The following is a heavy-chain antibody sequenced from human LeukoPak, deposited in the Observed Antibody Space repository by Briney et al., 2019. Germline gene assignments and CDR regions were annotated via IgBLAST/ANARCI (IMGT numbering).Heavy chain of an antibody. J-gene: IGHJ4*02. CDR3: AKDPPTVTTIVWDFDY. Sequence: GGSLRLSCVVSGLTFSDFSMNWVRQAPGKGLEWVSYISSSSTTIYYADSVKGRFTISRDNSKNTLYLQMNSLRAEDTAVYYCAKDPPTVTTIVWDFDYWGQGTLVTVSS. D-gene: IGHD4-11*01. CDR2: ISSSSTTI. V-gene: IGHV3-48*01. CDR1: GLTFSDFS.